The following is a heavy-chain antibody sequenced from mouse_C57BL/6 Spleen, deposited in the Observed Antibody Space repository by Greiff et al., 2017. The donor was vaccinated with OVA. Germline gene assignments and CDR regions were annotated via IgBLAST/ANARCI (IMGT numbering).Heavy chain of an antibody. J-gene: IGHJ2*01. CDR1: GYAFSSSW. Sequence: QVQLQQSGPELVKPGASVKISCKASGYAFSSSWMNWVKQRPGKGLEWIGRIYPGDGDTNYNGKFKGKATLTADKSSSTAYMQLSSLTSEDSAVYFCARSDYEGPYYFDYWGQGTTLTVSS. V-gene: IGHV1-82*01. CDR2: IYPGDGDT. CDR3: ARSDYEGPYYFDY. D-gene: IGHD2-4*01.